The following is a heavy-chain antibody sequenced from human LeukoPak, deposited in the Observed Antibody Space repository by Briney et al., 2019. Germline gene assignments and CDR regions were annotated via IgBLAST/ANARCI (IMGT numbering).Heavy chain of an antibody. Sequence: SETLSLTCTVXXGXXXXXXXXXGXXXXXXXXGXXWXGSIYXSGSTYYTXSXKSRVTISVDTSKNQFSLKLSSXTAADTAVYYCARIVGASDYWGQGTLVTVSS. CDR1: XGXXXXXXXX. CDR3: ARIVGASDY. J-gene: IGHJ4*02. V-gene: IGHV4-39*01. CDR2: IYXSGST. D-gene: IGHD1-26*01.